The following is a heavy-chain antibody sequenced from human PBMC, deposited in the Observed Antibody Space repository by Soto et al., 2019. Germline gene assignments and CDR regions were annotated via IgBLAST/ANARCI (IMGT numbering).Heavy chain of an antibody. CDR3: ARDQGWSGSFGMDV. J-gene: IGHJ6*02. CDR1: GFTFSSYG. V-gene: IGHV3-33*01. CDR2: IWYDGSNK. D-gene: IGHD3-3*01. Sequence: GGSLRLSCAASGFTFSSYGMHWVRQAPGKGLEWVAVIWYDGSNKYYADSVKGRFTISRDNSKNTLYLQMNSLRAEDTAVYYCARDQGWSGSFGMDVWGQGTTVTVSS.